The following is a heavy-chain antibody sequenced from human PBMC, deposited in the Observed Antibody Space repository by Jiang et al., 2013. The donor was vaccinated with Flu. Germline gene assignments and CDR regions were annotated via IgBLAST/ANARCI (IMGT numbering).Heavy chain of an antibody. V-gene: IGHV1-46*01. CDR1: GYTFTSNF. J-gene: IGHJ5*02. D-gene: IGHD2-21*01. CDR3: AREHTYGNWFDT. Sequence: SGAEVKKPGASVKVSCKASGYTFTSNFIHWVRQAPGQGLEWIGIIRPSTGSTHYAQSFQGRVTMTRDTSTDTVYMELGSLKSDDTALYYCAREHTYGNWFDTWGQGTQVTVSS. CDR2: IRPSTGST.